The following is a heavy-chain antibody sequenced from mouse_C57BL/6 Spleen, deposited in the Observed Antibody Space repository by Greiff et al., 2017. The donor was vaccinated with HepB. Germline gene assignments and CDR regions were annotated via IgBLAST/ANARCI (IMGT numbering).Heavy chain of an antibody. D-gene: IGHD4-1*01. CDR1: GYTFTSYG. J-gene: IGHJ1*03. V-gene: IGHV1-81*01. Sequence: QVQLQQSGAELARPGASVKLSCKASGYTFTSYGISWVKQRTGQGLEWIGEIYPRSGNTYYNEKFKGKATLTADKSSSTAYMELRSLTSEDSSVYFCARGELGGYFDVWGTGTTVTVSS. CDR3: ARGELGGYFDV. CDR2: IYPRSGNT.